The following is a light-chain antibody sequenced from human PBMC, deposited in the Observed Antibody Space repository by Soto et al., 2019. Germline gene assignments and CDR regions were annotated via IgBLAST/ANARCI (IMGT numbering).Light chain of an antibody. V-gene: IGLV1-47*02. Sequence: QSVLTQPPSASGTPGQRVTISCSGSSSNIGTNYVYWYQKLPGTAPKVLIYTNNQRPSGVPDRFSGSKSGTSASLAITGLQAEDEADYYCQSYDSSLSGWVFGGGTKLTVL. CDR1: SSNIGTNY. J-gene: IGLJ3*02. CDR2: TNN. CDR3: QSYDSSLSGWV.